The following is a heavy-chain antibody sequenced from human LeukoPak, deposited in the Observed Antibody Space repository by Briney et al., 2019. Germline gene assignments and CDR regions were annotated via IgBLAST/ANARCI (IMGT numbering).Heavy chain of an antibody. CDR2: IYSGGST. CDR1: GFTFSSNY. CDR3: ARDSSGWWNYFDY. Sequence: GGSLRLSCAASGFTFSSNYMSWVRQAPGKGLEWVSVIYSGGSTYYADSVKGRFTISRDNSKNTLYLQMNSLRAEDTAVYYCARDSSGWWNYFDYWGQGTLVTVSS. J-gene: IGHJ4*02. D-gene: IGHD6-19*01. V-gene: IGHV3-53*01.